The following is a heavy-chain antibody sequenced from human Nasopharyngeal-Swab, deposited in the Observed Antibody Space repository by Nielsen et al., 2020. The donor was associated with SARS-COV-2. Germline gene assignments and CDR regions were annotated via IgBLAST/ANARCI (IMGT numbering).Heavy chain of an antibody. V-gene: IGHV1-69*13. Sequence: SVKVSCKASAGTFSSYAISWVRQPPGQGLEWMGGIIPIFGTANYAQKFQGRVTITADESTSTAYMELSSLRSGDTAVYYCASGAPPRGFGGGYYYYGMDVWGQGTTVTVSS. CDR3: ASGAPPRGFGGGYYYYGMDV. CDR1: AGTFSSYA. CDR2: IIPIFGTA. J-gene: IGHJ6*02. D-gene: IGHD2-21*01.